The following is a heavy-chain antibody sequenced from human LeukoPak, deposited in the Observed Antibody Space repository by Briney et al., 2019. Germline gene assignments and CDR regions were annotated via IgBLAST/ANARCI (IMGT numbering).Heavy chain of an antibody. V-gene: IGHV4-38-2*02. J-gene: IGHJ3*02. CDR3: ARDSSTWTINAFDI. CDR2: VYHSGTT. D-gene: IGHD6-13*01. Sequence: SETLSLTCTVFGYSISSGYYWGWIRQPPGKGLEWIGSVYHSGTTYYNPSLKSRVTISVDTSKNQFSLKLSSVTAADTAVYYCARDSSTWTINAFDIWGQGTMVTVSS. CDR1: GYSISSGYY.